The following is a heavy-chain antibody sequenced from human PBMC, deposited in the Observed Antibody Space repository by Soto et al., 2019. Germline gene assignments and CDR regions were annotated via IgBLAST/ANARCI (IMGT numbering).Heavy chain of an antibody. CDR1: AHSVDSDG. Sequence: QDQLVQSGAAVKKPGASVKVSCKASAHSVDSDGVTWVRQAPGQGLEWMGWINTRNGVIHYAQKFQDRVTMTADRPRRSVYMEVRSLTSDDPAVYYCASRGNPLMEAWGQGAAVIVPS. J-gene: IGHJ6*02. CDR3: ASRGNPLMEA. CDR2: INTRNGVI. V-gene: IGHV1-18*01.